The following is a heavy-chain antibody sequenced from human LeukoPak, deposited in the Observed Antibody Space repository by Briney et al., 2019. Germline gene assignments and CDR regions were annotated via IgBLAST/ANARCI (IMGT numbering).Heavy chain of an antibody. CDR1: GFTFSSYS. V-gene: IGHV3-21*01. D-gene: IGHD3-22*01. CDR3: ARDDYYYYSSGYYIIDY. CDR2: ISSSSSYI. Sequence: GGSLRLSCAASGFTFSSYSMNWVRQAPGKGLEWVSSISSSSSYIYYADSVKGRFTISRDNAKNSLYLKMNSLRAEDTAVYYCARDDYYYYSSGYYIIDYWGQGTLVTVSS. J-gene: IGHJ4*02.